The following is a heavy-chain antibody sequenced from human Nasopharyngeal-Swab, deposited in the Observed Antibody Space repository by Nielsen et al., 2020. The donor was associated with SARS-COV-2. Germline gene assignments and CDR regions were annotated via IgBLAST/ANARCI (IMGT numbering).Heavy chain of an antibody. V-gene: IGHV3-74*01. Sequence: GESLKISCAASGFTFSSYWMFWVRQAPGKGLVWVSHINPDGSSTSHADSVKGRFTISRDNAKNTLYLQMNSLRAEDTAVYYCAKGPLRTTVPDYFDYWGQGTLVTVSS. CDR1: GFTFSSYW. CDR2: INPDGSST. CDR3: AKGPLRTTVPDYFDY. D-gene: IGHD4-17*01. J-gene: IGHJ4*02.